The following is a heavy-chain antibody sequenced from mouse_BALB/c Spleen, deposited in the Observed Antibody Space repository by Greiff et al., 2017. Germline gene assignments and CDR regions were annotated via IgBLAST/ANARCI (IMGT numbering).Heavy chain of an antibody. J-gene: IGHJ4*01. Sequence: EVQWVESGGGLVKPGGSLKLSCAASGFTFSDYYMYWVRQTPEKRLEWVATISDGGSYTYYPDSVKGRFTISRDNAKNNLYLQMSSLKSEDTAMYYCARVYDGAMDYWGQGTSVTVSS. CDR3: ARVYDGAMDY. CDR2: ISDGGSYT. D-gene: IGHD2-3*01. V-gene: IGHV5-4*02. CDR1: GFTFSDYY.